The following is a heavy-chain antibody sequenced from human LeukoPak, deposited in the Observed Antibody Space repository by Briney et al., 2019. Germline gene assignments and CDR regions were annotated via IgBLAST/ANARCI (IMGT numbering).Heavy chain of an antibody. CDR1: GFTFGDYA. Sequence: GGSLRLSCTVSGFTFGDYAMSWFRQAPGKGLEWVGFIRSKAYGGTTEYAASVKGRFTISRDDSKSIAYLQMNSLKSEDTAVYYCTRVPTRTITMIVVVRGHDAFDIWGQGAMVTVSS. CDR3: TRVPTRTITMIVVVRGHDAFDI. D-gene: IGHD3-22*01. V-gene: IGHV3-49*03. J-gene: IGHJ3*02. CDR2: IRSKAYGGTT.